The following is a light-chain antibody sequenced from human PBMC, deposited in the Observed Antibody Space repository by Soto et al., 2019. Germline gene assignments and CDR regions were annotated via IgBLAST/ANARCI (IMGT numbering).Light chain of an antibody. V-gene: IGKV1-5*01. Sequence: DIQMTQSPSTLSASVGDRVAITCRASQSIGAWLAWYRQKPGKAPNLLISDASSLESGVPSRFSGSGFGTEFALTITGLQPDDFATYYSQQYDAYPWTFGQGTKVDI. CDR1: QSIGAW. CDR3: QQYDAYPWT. J-gene: IGKJ1*01. CDR2: DAS.